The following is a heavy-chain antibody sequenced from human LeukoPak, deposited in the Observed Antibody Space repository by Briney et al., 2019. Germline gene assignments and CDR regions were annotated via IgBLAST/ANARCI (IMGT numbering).Heavy chain of an antibody. CDR2: IYPGEPHT. V-gene: IGHV5-51*01. J-gene: IGHJ4*02. CDR3: ARRGFVSDLYANTLNYFDH. Sequence: GESLKISCEGSGYTFSSYWIAWVRQMPGKGLEWMGIIYPGEPHTRYNPSFRGQVTISADKSINTAYLQWTSLKASDTAIYYCARRGFVSDLYANTLNYFDHWGQGTLVTVSS. D-gene: IGHD2-8*01. CDR1: GYTFSSYW.